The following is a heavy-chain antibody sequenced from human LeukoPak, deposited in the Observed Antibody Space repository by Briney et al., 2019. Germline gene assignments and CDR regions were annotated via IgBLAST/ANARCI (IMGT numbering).Heavy chain of an antibody. J-gene: IGHJ4*02. CDR2: INHSGST. CDR3: ARAGLNGDVDY. Sequence: SEALSLTCAVYGGSFSGYYWSWIRQPPGKGLEWIGEINHSGSTNYNPSLMSRVTISVDTSKNQFSLKLSSVTAADTAVYYCARAGLNGDVDYWGQGTLVTVSS. CDR1: GGSFSGYY. D-gene: IGHD4-17*01. V-gene: IGHV4-34*01.